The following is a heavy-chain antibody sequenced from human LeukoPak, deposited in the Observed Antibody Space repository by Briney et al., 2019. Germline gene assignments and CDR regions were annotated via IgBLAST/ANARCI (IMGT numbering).Heavy chain of an antibody. V-gene: IGHV4-61*01. Sequence: SETLSLTCTVSGGSVSSGSYYWSWIRRPPGKGLEWIGYIYYSGSTNYNPSLKSRVTISVDTSKNQFSLKLSSVTAADTAVYYCARVSVVPAAISVWFDPWGQGTLVTVSS. CDR1: GGSVSSGSYY. CDR2: IYYSGST. J-gene: IGHJ5*02. CDR3: ARVSVVPAAISVWFDP. D-gene: IGHD2-2*02.